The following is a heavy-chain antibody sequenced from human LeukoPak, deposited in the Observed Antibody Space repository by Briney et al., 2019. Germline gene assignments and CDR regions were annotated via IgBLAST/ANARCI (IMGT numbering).Heavy chain of an antibody. CDR3: ARVVGYYDSSGYIDS. CDR1: GGSISSNY. J-gene: IGHJ4*02. V-gene: IGHV4-4*07. Sequence: SETVSLTCSVSGGSISSNYWSWIRQPAGKGLEWIGRIYTSGSTNYNPSLKSRVTMSVDTSKNQFSLKLSSVTAADTAVYYCARVVGYYDSSGYIDSWGQGTLVTVSS. D-gene: IGHD3-22*01. CDR2: IYTSGST.